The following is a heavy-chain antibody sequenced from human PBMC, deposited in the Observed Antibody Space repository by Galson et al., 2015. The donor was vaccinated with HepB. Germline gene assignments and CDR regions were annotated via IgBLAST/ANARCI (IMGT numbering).Heavy chain of an antibody. CDR2: ITQDGSEK. CDR1: GFTFSSYW. D-gene: IGHD1-26*01. CDR3: ASHIVRARTQPFDY. J-gene: IGHJ4*02. Sequence: SLRLSCAASGFTFSSYWMRWVRQAPGKGLEWVANITQDGSEKYYVDSVKGRFTISRDNAKNSLYLQMNSLRAEDTAVYYCASHIVRARTQPFDYWGQGTLVTVSS. V-gene: IGHV3-7*03.